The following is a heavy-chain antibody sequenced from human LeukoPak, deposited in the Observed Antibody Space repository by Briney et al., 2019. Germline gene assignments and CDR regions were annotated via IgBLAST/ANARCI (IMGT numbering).Heavy chain of an antibody. J-gene: IGHJ4*02. V-gene: IGHV3-7*03. D-gene: IGHD7-27*01. CDR3: AKMGNSDYFDY. CDR2: IKQDGSEQ. Sequence: GGSLRLSCAASGFTFSHYYMSWVRQAPGKGLEWVANIKQDGSEQFYLDSVKGRFTISRDNAKNALYLQMNSLRAEDTAVYYCAKMGNSDYFDYWGQGTLVTVSS. CDR1: GFTFSHYY.